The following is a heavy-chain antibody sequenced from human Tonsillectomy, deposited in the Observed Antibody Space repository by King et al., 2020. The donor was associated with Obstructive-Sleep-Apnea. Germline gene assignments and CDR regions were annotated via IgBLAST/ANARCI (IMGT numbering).Heavy chain of an antibody. Sequence: QVQLQESGPGLVKPSETLSLTCTVSGGSISSYYWSWIRQPAGKGLEWIGRIYPSGSTNSTPPRKSRVTKSVDTSKNQFSLKLSSVTAADTAVYYCARDHPSIGELSTHWGQGTLVTVSS. J-gene: IGHJ4*02. CDR1: GGSISSYY. D-gene: IGHD3-10*01. CDR3: ARDHPSIGELSTH. V-gene: IGHV4-4*07. CDR2: IYPSGST.